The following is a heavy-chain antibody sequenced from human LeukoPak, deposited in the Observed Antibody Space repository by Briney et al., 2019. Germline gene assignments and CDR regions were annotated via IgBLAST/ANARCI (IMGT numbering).Heavy chain of an antibody. V-gene: IGHV5-51*01. CDR1: GYNFTSYW. CDR2: IYPGDSDT. Sequence: GESLKISCKGSGYNFTSYWIGWVRQMPGKGLEWMGIIYPGDSDTRYSPSFQGQVAISVDKSISTAYVQWSSLKASDTAMYYCARGVDPSAFDIWGQGTMATVSS. J-gene: IGHJ3*02. CDR3: ARGVDPSAFDI. D-gene: IGHD3-10*01.